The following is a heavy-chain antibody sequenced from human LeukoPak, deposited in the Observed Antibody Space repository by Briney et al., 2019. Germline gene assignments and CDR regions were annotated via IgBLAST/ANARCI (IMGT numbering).Heavy chain of an antibody. V-gene: IGHV3-74*01. CDR1: GFTFSIYW. CDR3: VVASDALDL. CDR2: IDSDGRTT. D-gene: IGHD5-12*01. J-gene: IGHJ3*01. Sequence: GGFLRLSCAASGFTFSIYWIYWVRQAPGKGLVWVSRIDSDGRTTDYADSLRGRFIIYRDNSKNTLYLQMNSMTADDTAIYYCVVASDALDLWGQGTTVTVSS.